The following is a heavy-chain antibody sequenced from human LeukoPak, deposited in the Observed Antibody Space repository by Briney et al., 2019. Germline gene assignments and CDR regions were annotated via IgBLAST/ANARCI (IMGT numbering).Heavy chain of an antibody. D-gene: IGHD6-19*01. CDR3: ARDLRRGWYSFDY. CDR2: IYSIGDT. Sequence: GGSLRLSCAASGFTFSSYSMNWVRQAPGRGLEWVSVIYSIGDTYYADSVKGRFTISRDNSKNTLYLQMNSLRAEDTAVYYCARDLRRGWYSFDYWGQGTLVTVSS. J-gene: IGHJ4*02. CDR1: GFTFSSYS. V-gene: IGHV3-53*01.